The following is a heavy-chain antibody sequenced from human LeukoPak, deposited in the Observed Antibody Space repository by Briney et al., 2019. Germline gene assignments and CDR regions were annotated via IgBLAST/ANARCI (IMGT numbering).Heavy chain of an antibody. CDR1: GFVFSTYA. CDR2: ISGNGAST. D-gene: IGHD5-18*01. Sequence: GGSLRLSCAASGFVFSTYAMSWVRQAPGRGLEWVSGISGNGASTYSANSVKGRFTISRDNSKNTLDLQINSLRAEDTAIYYCVKDRYSSAYYFENWGQGTLVTVSS. CDR3: VKDRYSSAYYFEN. V-gene: IGHV3-23*01. J-gene: IGHJ4*02.